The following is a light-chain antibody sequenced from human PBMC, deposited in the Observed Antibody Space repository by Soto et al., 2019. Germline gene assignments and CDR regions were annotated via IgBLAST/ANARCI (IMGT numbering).Light chain of an antibody. V-gene: IGKV3-11*01. CDR3: QQRSNWPPIN. Sequence: IVFTQSPGTRSLSPGERATLSCRASQRISSYLAWYQQKPGQAPRLLIYAASNTANGIPARFSGSGSGTDFTLTISSLEPEDFAVYYCQQRSNWPPINCGQGTQRAIK. J-gene: IGKJ5*01. CDR1: QRISSY. CDR2: AAS.